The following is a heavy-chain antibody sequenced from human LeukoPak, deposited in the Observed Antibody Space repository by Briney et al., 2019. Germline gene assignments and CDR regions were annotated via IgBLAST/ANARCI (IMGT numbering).Heavy chain of an antibody. Sequence: PGGSLRLSCAASGFTFSSYSMTWVRQAPGKGLEWVSVIYRGGSTYYADSVKGRFTISRDNSKNTLDLQMNSLRAEDTAVYYCVYSSAWLFFDHWGQGTLVTVSS. V-gene: IGHV3-53*01. D-gene: IGHD6-19*01. CDR1: GFTFSSYS. J-gene: IGHJ4*02. CDR2: IYRGGST. CDR3: VYSSAWLFFDH.